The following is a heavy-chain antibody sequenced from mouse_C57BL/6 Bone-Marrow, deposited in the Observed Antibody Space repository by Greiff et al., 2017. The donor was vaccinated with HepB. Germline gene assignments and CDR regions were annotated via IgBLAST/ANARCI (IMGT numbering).Heavy chain of an antibody. D-gene: IGHD1-1*01. CDR1: GFNIKDYY. J-gene: IGHJ3*01. CDR2: IDPEDGET. Sequence: VQLQQSGAELVKPGASVKLSCTASGFNIKDYYMHWVKQRTEQGLEWIGRIDPEDGETKYAPTFQGKSTITADTSSNTAYLQLSSLTSEDTAVYYCVKALYGSPFAYWGQGTLVTVSA. CDR3: VKALYGSPFAY. V-gene: IGHV14-2*01.